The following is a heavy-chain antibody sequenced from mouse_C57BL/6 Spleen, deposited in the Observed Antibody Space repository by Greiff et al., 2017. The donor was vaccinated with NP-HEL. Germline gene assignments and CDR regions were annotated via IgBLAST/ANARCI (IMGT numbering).Heavy chain of an antibody. CDR2: IDPETGGT. D-gene: IGHD2-14*01. Sequence: QVQLKQSGAELVRPGASVTLSCKASGYTFTDYEMHWVKQTPVQGLEWIGAIDPETGGTAYIQKFKGKATLTADTSSSTAYMQLRSLTSEDSAVYYCTRSYDYSWFGDWGHGTPVTV. J-gene: IGHJ3*01. CDR3: TRSYDYSWFGD. V-gene: IGHV1-15*01. CDR1: GYTFTDYE.